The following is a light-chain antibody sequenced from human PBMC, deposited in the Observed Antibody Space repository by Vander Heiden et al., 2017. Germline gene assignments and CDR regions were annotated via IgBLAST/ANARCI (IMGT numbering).Light chain of an antibody. V-gene: IGLV1-44*01. J-gene: IGLJ2*01. CDR3: AAWDDSLNGVV. Sequence: QSVLSQPPSAPGTPGQRVTISCPGSSSNTGSNTVTWYHQRPGTAPKLLIYSNNQRPSGVPDRFSGSKSGTSASLAISGLQSEDEADYYCAAWDDSLNGVVFGGGTKLTVL. CDR2: SNN. CDR1: SSNTGSNT.